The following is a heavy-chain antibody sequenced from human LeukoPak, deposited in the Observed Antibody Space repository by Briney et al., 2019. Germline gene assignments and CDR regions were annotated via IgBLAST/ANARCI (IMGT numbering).Heavy chain of an antibody. CDR2: ISAYNGNT. CDR3: ARVLWFGELSLTRWFDP. Sequence: ASVKVSCKASGYTFTSYGISWVRQAPGQGLEWMGWISAYNGNTNYAQKLQGRVTMTTDTSTSTAYMELRSPRSDDTAVYYCARVLWFGELSLTRWFDPWGQGTLVTVSS. CDR1: GYTFTSYG. J-gene: IGHJ5*02. D-gene: IGHD3-10*01. V-gene: IGHV1-18*01.